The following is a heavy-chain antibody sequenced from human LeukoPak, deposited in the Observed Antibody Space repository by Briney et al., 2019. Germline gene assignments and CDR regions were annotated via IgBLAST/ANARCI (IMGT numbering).Heavy chain of an antibody. CDR3: ARDGPNTSPVGDY. D-gene: IGHD4-23*01. V-gene: IGHV1-2*06. CDR1: GYTFTGNY. Sequence: ASVKVSCKASGYTFTGNYMHWVRQAPGQGLEWMGRINPNSGGTNYAQKFQGRVTMTRDTSISTAYMELSSLRSEDTAVYYCARDGPNTSPVGDYWGQGTLVTVSS. CDR2: INPNSGGT. J-gene: IGHJ4*02.